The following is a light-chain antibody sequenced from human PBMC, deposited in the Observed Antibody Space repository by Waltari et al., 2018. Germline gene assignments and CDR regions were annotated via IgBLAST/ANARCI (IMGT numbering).Light chain of an antibody. V-gene: IGKV4-1*01. Sequence: DIVMTQSPDSLTVSPGEGATINCKSSRSILYSPNNKNYVAWYQQKPGHPPKLLIYCASTRESGVADRFSGSGSGTNFTLTISSLQAEDVAIYYCQQYYSTLLTFGGGTKVEIK. J-gene: IGKJ4*01. CDR2: CAS. CDR1: RSILYSPNNKNY. CDR3: QQYYSTLLT.